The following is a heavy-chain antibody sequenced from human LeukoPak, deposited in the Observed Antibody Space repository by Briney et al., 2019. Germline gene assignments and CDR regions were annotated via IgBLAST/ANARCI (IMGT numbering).Heavy chain of an antibody. D-gene: IGHD3-10*01. V-gene: IGHV3-23*01. J-gene: IGHJ4*02. CDR1: GFSFSSYA. CDR3: AKGDSFGSGSYFHY. CDR2: ISGSGGNT. Sequence: GGSLRLSCAASGFSFSSYAMSWVRQAPGKGLEWVSAISGSGGNTYYADSVKGRFTISRDNSEKTLYLQMSSLRAEDTAVYYCAKGDSFGSGSYFHYWGQGTLVTVSS.